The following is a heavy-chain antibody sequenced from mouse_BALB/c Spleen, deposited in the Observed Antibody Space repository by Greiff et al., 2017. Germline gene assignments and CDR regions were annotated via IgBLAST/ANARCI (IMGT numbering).Heavy chain of an antibody. CDR2: IRSKSNNYAT. CDR1: GFTFNTYA. V-gene: IGHV10-1*02. J-gene: IGHJ2*01. D-gene: IGHD3-2*02. CDR3: GRQALDY. Sequence: EVQVVESGGGLVQPKGSLKLSCAASGFTFNTYAMNWVRQAPGKGLEWVARIRSKSNNYATYYADSVKDRFTISRADSQSMLYLQMNNLKTEDTAMYYCGRQALDYWGQGTTLTVSA.